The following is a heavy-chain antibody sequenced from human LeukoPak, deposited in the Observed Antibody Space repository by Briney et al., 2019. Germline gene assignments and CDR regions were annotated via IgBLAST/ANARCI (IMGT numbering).Heavy chain of an antibody. D-gene: IGHD5-12*01. CDR1: GGSINSYY. V-gene: IGHV4-59*01. Sequence: SETLSLTCTVSGGSINSYYWHWIRQPPGKGLEWIGYISYSGGTNYNPSLKSRVTISIATSKNQFSLKLSSVTAADTAVYHCARSGGYSGYDVDYWGQGTLVTVSS. J-gene: IGHJ4*02. CDR3: ARSGGYSGYDVDY. CDR2: ISYSGGT.